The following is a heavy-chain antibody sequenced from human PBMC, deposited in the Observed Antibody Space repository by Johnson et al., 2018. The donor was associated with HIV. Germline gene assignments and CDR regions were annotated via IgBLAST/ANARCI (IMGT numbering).Heavy chain of an antibody. CDR2: ISSGSHSI. J-gene: IGHJ3*02. CDR1: GFTFDDYG. Sequence: VQLVESGGGVVRPGGSLRLSCAVSGFTFDDYGMSWVRQAPGQGLERVSFISSGSHSIYYADSVKGRFTVSRDNSKNSLYLQMNSLRAEDTAVYYCARARDRSSSRDAFDIWGQGTMVTVSS. D-gene: IGHD6-13*01. V-gene: IGHV3-48*04. CDR3: ARARDRSSSRDAFDI.